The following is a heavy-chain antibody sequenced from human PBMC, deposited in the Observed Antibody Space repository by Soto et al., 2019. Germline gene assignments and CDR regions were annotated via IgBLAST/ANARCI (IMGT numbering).Heavy chain of an antibody. V-gene: IGHV3-9*01. J-gene: IGHJ4*02. CDR2: ISWNSGSI. CDR3: AKEYRGTIGFQGSFDY. Sequence: PGGSLRLSCAASGFTFDDYAMHWVRQAPGKGLEWVSGISWNSGSIGYADSVKGRFTISRDNAKNSLYLQMNSLRAEDTALYYCAKEYRGTIGFQGSFDYWGQGTLVTVSS. CDR1: GFTFDDYA. D-gene: IGHD1-1*01.